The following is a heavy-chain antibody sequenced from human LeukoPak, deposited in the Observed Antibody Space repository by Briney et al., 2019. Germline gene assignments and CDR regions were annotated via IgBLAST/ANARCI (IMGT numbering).Heavy chain of an antibody. J-gene: IGHJ4*02. CDR1: GFTFSSYG. CDR3: AKDYFPWGGYDIMLGAD. D-gene: IGHD5-12*01. V-gene: IGHV3-30*02. Sequence: GGSLRLSCAASGFTFSSYGMHWVRQAPGKGLDWVAFIPYDGTMTHYADSVKGRFTISRDNSKNTLYLQMNSLTAKDTAVYYCAKDYFPWGGYDIMLGADWGQGTLVTVSS. CDR2: IPYDGTMT.